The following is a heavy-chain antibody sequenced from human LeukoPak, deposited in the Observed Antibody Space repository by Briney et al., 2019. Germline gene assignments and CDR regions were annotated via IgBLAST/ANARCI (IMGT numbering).Heavy chain of an antibody. CDR1: GGSFSGYY. J-gene: IGHJ4*02. CDR3: ARGDSSGYYFDY. Sequence: SDTLSLTCALYGGSFSGYYWSWIRQPPGKGLEWIGEINHSGSTNYNPSLKSRGTISVDTSRNQFSLKLSSVTAADTAVYYCARGDSSGYYFDYWGQGTLVTVSS. D-gene: IGHD3-22*01. CDR2: INHSGST. V-gene: IGHV4-34*01.